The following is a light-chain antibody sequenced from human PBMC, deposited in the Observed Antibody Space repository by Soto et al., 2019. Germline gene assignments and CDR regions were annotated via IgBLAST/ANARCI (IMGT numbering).Light chain of an antibody. Sequence: EIVLTQSPGTLSLSPGERETLSCRASQNIDSRYLAWYQQKTGQAPRLLIYGASSRTTGVPDRFSGSGSGTDFTLIISRLEPEDFAVYYCQQYGSSPPYIFGQGTKVDIK. J-gene: IGKJ2*01. CDR2: GAS. CDR3: QQYGSSPPYI. CDR1: QNIDSRY. V-gene: IGKV3-20*01.